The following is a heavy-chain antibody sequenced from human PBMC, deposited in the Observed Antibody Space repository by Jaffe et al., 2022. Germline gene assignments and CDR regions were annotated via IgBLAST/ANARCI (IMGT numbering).Heavy chain of an antibody. D-gene: IGHD3-10*01. CDR2: IRSKAYGGTT. CDR3: TRVISTSRVWFGELLEYNWFDP. CDR1: GFTFGDYA. J-gene: IGHJ5*02. Sequence: EVQLVESGGGLVQPGRSLRLSCTASGFTFGDYAMSWVRQAPGKGLEWVGFIRSKAYGGTTEYAASVKGRFTISRDDSKSIAYLQMNSLKTEDTAVYYCTRVISTSRVWFGELLEYNWFDPWGQGTLVTVSS. V-gene: IGHV3-49*04.